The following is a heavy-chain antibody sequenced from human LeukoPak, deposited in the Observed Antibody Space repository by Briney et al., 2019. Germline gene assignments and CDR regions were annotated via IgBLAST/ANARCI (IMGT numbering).Heavy chain of an antibody. CDR1: GFTFSDYY. CDR2: ISNSGTTM. D-gene: IGHD6-19*01. CDR3: ARVTVAGAYYFDY. J-gene: IGHJ4*02. Sequence: GGSLRLSCAASGFTFSDYYMSWIRQAPGKGLEWVSYISNSGTTMYYADSVKGRFTISRDNAKNSLYVQMNSLRAEDTAVYYCARVTVAGAYYFDYWGQGTLVTVSS. V-gene: IGHV3-11*01.